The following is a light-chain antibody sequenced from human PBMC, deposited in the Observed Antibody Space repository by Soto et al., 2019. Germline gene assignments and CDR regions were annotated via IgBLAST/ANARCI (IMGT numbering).Light chain of an antibody. V-gene: IGLV1-51*01. CDR2: DNN. CDR1: SSNIGNKY. Sequence: QSVLTQPPSVSAAPGQKVTISCSGSSSNIGNKYVSWYQQLPGTAPKLLIYDNNKRPSGIPDRFSDSKSGTSATLGITGLQTGVEADYYCGTWDSRLSAYVFGTGTKVTVL. J-gene: IGLJ1*01. CDR3: GTWDSRLSAYV.